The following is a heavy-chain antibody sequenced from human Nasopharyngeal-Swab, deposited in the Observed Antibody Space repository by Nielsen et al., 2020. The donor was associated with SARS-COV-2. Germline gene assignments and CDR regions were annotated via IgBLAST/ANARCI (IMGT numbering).Heavy chain of an antibody. D-gene: IGHD1-26*01. Sequence: SETLSLTCAVYDGSLSGYSWSWIRQPPGKGREWIGEINLGGSTFYNPSLKSRLIISVDTSKNQCSLKLSSVDAADTAVFYCARDNRGGARLESWRRYYYYGMDVWGQGTTVTVSP. CDR2: INLGGST. CDR1: DGSLSGYS. J-gene: IGHJ6*01. V-gene: IGHV4-34*01. CDR3: ARDNRGGARLESWRRYYYYGMDV.